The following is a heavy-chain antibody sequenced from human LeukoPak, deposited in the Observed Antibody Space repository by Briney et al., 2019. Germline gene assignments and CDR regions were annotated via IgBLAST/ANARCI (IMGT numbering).Heavy chain of an antibody. Sequence: GGSLRLSCAASGFTFSSYAMHWVRQAPGKGLEWVAVISYDGSNKYYADSVKGRFTISRDNSKNTLYLQMNSLRAEDTAAYYCARDYDGSGSLDYWGQGTLVTASS. CDR1: GFTFSSYA. D-gene: IGHD3-10*01. CDR3: ARDYDGSGSLDY. CDR2: ISYDGSNK. J-gene: IGHJ4*02. V-gene: IGHV3-30-3*01.